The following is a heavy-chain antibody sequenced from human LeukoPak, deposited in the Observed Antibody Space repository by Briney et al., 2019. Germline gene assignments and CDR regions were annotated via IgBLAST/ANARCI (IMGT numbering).Heavy chain of an antibody. V-gene: IGHV3-15*01. CDR2: IKSKTDGGTT. J-gene: IGHJ3*02. D-gene: IGHD4-11*01. CDR3: AKATGSLDIQLGAFDI. CDR1: GFTFSIAW. Sequence: GGSLRLSCAASGFTFSIAWMTWVRQGPGKGLEWVGRIKSKTDGGTTDYAAPVKGRFTISRDDSKNMLYMQMNSLKTEDTAVYYCAKATGSLDIQLGAFDIWGQGTVVTVSS.